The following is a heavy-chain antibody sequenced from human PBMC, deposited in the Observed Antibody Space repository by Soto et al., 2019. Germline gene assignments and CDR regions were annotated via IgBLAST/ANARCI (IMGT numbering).Heavy chain of an antibody. CDR2: ISYDGSNK. J-gene: IGHJ6*02. V-gene: IGHV3-30*03. CDR1: GFTFSSYG. CDR3: ARDRGDDVVPAAIRYYYYYGMDV. D-gene: IGHD2-2*01. Sequence: QVQLVESGGGVVQPGRSLRLSCAASGFTFSSYGMHWVRQAPGKGLEWVAVISYDGSNKYYADSVKGRFTISRDNSKNTLYLQMNSLRAEDTAVYYCARDRGDDVVPAAIRYYYYYGMDVWGQGTTVTVSS.